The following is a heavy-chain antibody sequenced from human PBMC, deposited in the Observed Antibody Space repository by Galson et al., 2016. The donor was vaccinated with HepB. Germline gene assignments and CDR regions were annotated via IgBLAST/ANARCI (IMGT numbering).Heavy chain of an antibody. V-gene: IGHV3-7*01. CDR2: IKQAGNEK. J-gene: IGHJ4*03. CDR1: GFIFSSYW. D-gene: IGHD3-3*01. CDR3: ARLTADYDFWSGRAEGGYFDS. Sequence: SLRLSCAASGFIFSSYWMSWVRQAPGKGLEWVANIKQAGNEKYYVDSVKGRFTISRDNAENSLYLQMNSLKVEDTAVYYCARLTADYDFWSGRAEGGYFDSWGQGTRVTVSS.